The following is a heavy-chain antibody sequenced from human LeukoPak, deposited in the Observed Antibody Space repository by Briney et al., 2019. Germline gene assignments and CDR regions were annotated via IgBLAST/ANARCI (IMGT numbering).Heavy chain of an antibody. Sequence: SETLSLTCTVSGASISSSSYYWGRLRQPPGKGLEWIGSIYYSGSTHYNPSLKSRVTISVDTSNTQCSLKLSSVTAADTAVYYCARWSGFLYNWFDPWGQGTLVTVSS. CDR1: GASISSSSYY. CDR2: IYYSGST. CDR3: ARWSGFLYNWFDP. J-gene: IGHJ5*02. D-gene: IGHD3-3*01. V-gene: IGHV4-39*01.